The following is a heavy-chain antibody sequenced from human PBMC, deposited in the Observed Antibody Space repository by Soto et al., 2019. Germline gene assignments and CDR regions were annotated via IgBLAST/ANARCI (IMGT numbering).Heavy chain of an antibody. CDR2: INPKSGGT. Sequence: ASVKVSCKASGYTFTGYCIHWVRQAPGQGLECVAWINPKSGGTSYAQKFQGRVTLTTDTSVNTAYMDLSGLESDDTAIYYCARAHHWAPQRWFDSWGPGPLVTVSS. V-gene: IGHV1-2*02. CDR3: ARAHHWAPQRWFDS. CDR1: GYTFTGYC. J-gene: IGHJ5*01. D-gene: IGHD3-16*01.